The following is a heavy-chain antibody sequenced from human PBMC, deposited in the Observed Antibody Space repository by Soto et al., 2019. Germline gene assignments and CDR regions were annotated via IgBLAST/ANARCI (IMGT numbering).Heavy chain of an antibody. CDR3: ARESRSLAEGILLGAFDI. CDR1: GFTVSSNY. CDR2: IYSGGST. V-gene: IGHV3-53*01. J-gene: IGHJ3*02. D-gene: IGHD6-13*01. Sequence: PGGSLRLSCAASGFTVSSNYMSWVRQAPGKGLEWVSVIYSGGSTYYADSVKGRFTISRDNSKNTLYLQMNSLRAEDTAVYYCARESRSLAEGILLGAFDIWGQGTMVTVSS.